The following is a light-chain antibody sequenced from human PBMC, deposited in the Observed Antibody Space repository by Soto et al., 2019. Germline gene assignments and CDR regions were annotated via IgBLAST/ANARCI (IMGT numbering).Light chain of an antibody. V-gene: IGKV3-20*01. CDR1: QSVSSNN. CDR2: GAS. CDR3: QQYGRSPFT. J-gene: IGKJ3*01. Sequence: EIVLTQSLGTLSLSPGERATLSCRASQSVSSNNLAWYQQRPGQAPRVVIYGASTRATGIPERFRGSGSGTDFTLTISRLEPEDFAVYYCQQYGRSPFTFGPGTKVDIK.